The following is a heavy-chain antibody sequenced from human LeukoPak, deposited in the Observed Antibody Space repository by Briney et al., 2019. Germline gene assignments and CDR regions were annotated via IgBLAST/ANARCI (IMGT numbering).Heavy chain of an antibody. CDR1: GFTFSSYA. Sequence: GGSLRLSCAASGFTFSSYAMSWVRQAPGKGLEWVSLISGDGVSTFYADSVKGRFSISRDNSKNSLYLEMNSLRTEDAAMYYCAKESGKFDYWGQGTLVAVSS. CDR2: ISGDGVST. J-gene: IGHJ4*02. CDR3: AKESGKFDY. V-gene: IGHV3-43*02.